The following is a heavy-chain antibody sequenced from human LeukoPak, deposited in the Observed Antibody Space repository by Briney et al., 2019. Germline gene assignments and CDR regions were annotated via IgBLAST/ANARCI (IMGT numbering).Heavy chain of an antibody. CDR1: GFTVSSNY. V-gene: IGHV3-74*01. D-gene: IGHD6-19*01. CDR3: ARVGSAWNYDY. J-gene: IGHJ4*02. CDR2: INTDGRST. Sequence: GGSLRLSCAASGFTVSSNYMSWVRQAPGKGLAWVSHINTDGRSTRYADSVKGRFTISRDNAKDTLYLQMNSLRAEDTAVYYCARVGSAWNYDYWGQGTLVTVSS.